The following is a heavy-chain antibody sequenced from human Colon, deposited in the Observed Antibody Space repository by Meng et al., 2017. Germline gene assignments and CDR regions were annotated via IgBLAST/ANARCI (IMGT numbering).Heavy chain of an antibody. CDR3: ARTNYGDYNWFDP. CDR2: IYYSGST. J-gene: IGHJ5*02. V-gene: IGHV4-31*03. CDR1: GGSISSGGFY. D-gene: IGHD4-17*01. Sequence: QVHLEELGPGLVNPLQTLSVTCTVSGGSISSGGFYWSWIRQHPGKGLEWIGYIYYSGSTYYNPSLRSRVAISIDTSKNQFSLKLTSVTAADTAVYFCARTNYGDYNWFDPWGQGTLVTVSS.